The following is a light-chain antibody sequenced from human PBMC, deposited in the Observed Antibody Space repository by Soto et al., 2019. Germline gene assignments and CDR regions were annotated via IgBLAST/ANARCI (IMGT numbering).Light chain of an antibody. CDR3: QQGYRTPWT. Sequence: TQTPLSLSVTPGQPASISCKSSQSLLNGDGKTYLHWYQQQPGKAPKLLIYAASNLQGGVPSRFSGSGSGTEFTLTMNSLQPEDFATYYCQQGYRTPWTFGQGTKVDIK. V-gene: IGKV1-39*01. J-gene: IGKJ1*01. CDR2: AAS. CDR1: QSLLNGDGKTY.